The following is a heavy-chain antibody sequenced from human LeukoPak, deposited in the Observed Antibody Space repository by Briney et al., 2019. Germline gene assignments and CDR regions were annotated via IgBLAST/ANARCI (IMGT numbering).Heavy chain of an antibody. CDR2: ISYSGST. Sequence: TSETLSLTCTVSGGSISIYYWSWIRQPPGKGLEWIGYISYSGSTNYNPSLKSRVTISVDTSKNQFSLKLSSVTAADTAVYYCARSSSGWYAVFDYWGQGTLVTVSS. V-gene: IGHV4-59*01. CDR3: ARSSSGWYAVFDY. CDR1: GGSISIYY. D-gene: IGHD6-19*01. J-gene: IGHJ4*02.